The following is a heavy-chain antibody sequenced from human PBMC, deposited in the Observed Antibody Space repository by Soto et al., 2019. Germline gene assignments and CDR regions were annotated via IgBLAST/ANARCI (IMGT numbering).Heavy chain of an antibody. CDR3: ATQRGELWDTLVWYYFDY. Sequence: QVQLVQSGAEVKKPGASVKVSCKVSGYTLTELSMHWVRQAPGKGLEWMGGFDPEDGETIYAQKFQGRVTMTEDTSTDTAYMELSSLGSEDTAVYYCATQRGELWDTLVWYYFDYWGQGTLVTVSS. CDR1: GYTLTELS. D-gene: IGHD2-21*01. V-gene: IGHV1-24*01. J-gene: IGHJ4*02. CDR2: FDPEDGET.